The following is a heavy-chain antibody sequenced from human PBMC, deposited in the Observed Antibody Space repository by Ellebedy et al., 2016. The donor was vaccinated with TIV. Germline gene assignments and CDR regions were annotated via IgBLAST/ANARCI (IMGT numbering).Heavy chain of an antibody. Sequence: GGSLRLSXAASGFTVSSNYMSWVRQAPGKGLEWVSVIYSGGSTYYADSVKGRFTISRDNSKNTLYLQMNSLRAEDTAVYYCARGELAAYSGYWGQGTLVTVSS. CDR1: GFTVSSNY. V-gene: IGHV3-66*01. D-gene: IGHD6-25*01. J-gene: IGHJ4*02. CDR2: IYSGGST. CDR3: ARGELAAYSGY.